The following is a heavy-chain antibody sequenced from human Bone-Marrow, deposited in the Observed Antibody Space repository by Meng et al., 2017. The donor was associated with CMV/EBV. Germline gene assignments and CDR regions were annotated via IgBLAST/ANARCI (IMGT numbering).Heavy chain of an antibody. V-gene: IGHV1-18*01. CDR1: GYTFTSYG. Sequence: ATVKASCKASGYTFTSYGISWVRQAPGQGLEWMGWISAYNGNTNYAQKLQGRVTMTTDTSTSTLYMELRSLRSADTAVYDCAYSWGDYWGQGTLVTVSS. D-gene: IGHD1-26*01. CDR2: ISAYNGNT. J-gene: IGHJ4*02. CDR3: AYSWGDY.